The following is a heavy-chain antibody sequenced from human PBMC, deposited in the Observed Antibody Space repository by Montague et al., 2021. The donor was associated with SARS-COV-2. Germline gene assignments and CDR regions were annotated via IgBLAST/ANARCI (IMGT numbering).Heavy chain of an antibody. CDR2: IYTSGTT. Sequence: SETLSLTCTVSGGSISSYYWSWIRQPAGKGLEWIGRIYTSGTTNYNPSLKSRVTMSVDTSKNQFSLKLSSVTAADTAVYYCAGGSGIINFYNSGTDVWGQGTTVTVSS. D-gene: IGHD3-10*01. CDR1: GGSISSYY. J-gene: IGHJ6*02. V-gene: IGHV4-4*07. CDR3: AGGSGIINFYNSGTDV.